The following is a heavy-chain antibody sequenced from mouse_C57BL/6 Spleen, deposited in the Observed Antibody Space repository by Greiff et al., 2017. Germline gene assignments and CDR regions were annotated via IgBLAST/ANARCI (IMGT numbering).Heavy chain of an antibody. V-gene: IGHV5-6*01. J-gene: IGHJ2*01. CDR3: ARHGTTVVAGYYFDY. CDR1: GFTFSSYG. CDR2: ISSGGSYT. Sequence: EVQRVESGGDLVKPGGSLKLSCAASGFTFSSYGMSWVRQTPDKRLEWVATISSGGSYTYYPDSVKGRFTISRDNAKNTLYLQMSSLKSEDTAMYYCARHGTTVVAGYYFDYWGQGTTLTVSS. D-gene: IGHD1-1*01.